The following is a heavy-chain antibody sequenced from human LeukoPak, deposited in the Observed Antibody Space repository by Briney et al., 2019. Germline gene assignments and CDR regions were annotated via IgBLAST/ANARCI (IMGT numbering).Heavy chain of an antibody. CDR1: GFTFSSYS. CDR3: ARLCGGDCNAFDV. J-gene: IGHJ3*01. Sequence: PGGSLRLSCAASGFTFSSYSMNWVRQAPGKGLEWVSYISSSSSTIYYADSVKGRFTISRDNAKNSLYLQMNSLRAEDTAVYYCARLCGGDCNAFDVWGQGTMVTVSS. CDR2: ISSSSSTI. D-gene: IGHD2-21*02. V-gene: IGHV3-48*01.